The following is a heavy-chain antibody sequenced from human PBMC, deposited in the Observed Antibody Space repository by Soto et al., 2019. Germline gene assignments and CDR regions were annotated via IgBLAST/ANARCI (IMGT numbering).Heavy chain of an antibody. D-gene: IGHD6-13*01. CDR1: GYTFTSYG. Sequence: ASVKVSCKASGYTFTSYGITWVRQAPGQGLEWMGWIGAYNGNTNYAHGVQGRVTMTTDTSTSTVYMELGSLRSDDTAVYYCARAGSSWYYYYYGMDVWGQGTTVTVSS. V-gene: IGHV1-18*01. J-gene: IGHJ6*02. CDR3: ARAGSSWYYYYYGMDV. CDR2: IGAYNGNT.